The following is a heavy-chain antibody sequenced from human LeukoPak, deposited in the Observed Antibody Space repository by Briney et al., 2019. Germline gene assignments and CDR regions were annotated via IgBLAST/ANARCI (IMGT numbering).Heavy chain of an antibody. CDR3: ATDVSLGFCSGGSCSAHFDS. D-gene: IGHD2-15*01. CDR1: GFTFDDYA. V-gene: IGHV3-9*03. J-gene: IGHJ4*02. Sequence: GGSLRLSCAASGFTFDDYAMHWVRQAPGKGLEWVSGISWNSGSRVYVDSVKGRFTISRDNAKDSLYLQMDSLRPEDMALYYCATDVSLGFCSGGSCSAHFDSWGQGTLVTVSS. CDR2: ISWNSGSR.